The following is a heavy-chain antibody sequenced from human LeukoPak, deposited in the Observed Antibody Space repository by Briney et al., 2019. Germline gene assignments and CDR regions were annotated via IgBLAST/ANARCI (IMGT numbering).Heavy chain of an antibody. V-gene: IGHV3-30*02. CDR2: IRYDGSNK. CDR1: GFTFSSYV. Sequence: GGSLRLSCAVSGFTFSSYVMSWVRQAPGKGLEWVAFIRYDGSNKYYADSVKGRFTISRDNSKNTLYLQMNSLRAEDTAVYYCAKDHCSSTSCYGDYWGQGTLVTVSS. D-gene: IGHD2-2*01. CDR3: AKDHCSSTSCYGDY. J-gene: IGHJ4*02.